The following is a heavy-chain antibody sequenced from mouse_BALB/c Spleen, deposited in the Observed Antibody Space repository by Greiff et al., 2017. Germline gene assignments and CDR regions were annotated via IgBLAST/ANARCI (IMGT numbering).Heavy chain of an antibody. CDR2: ILPGSGST. CDR3: ARGAYGNYGRNWYFDV. D-gene: IGHD2-1*01. V-gene: IGHV1-9*01. CDR1: GYTFSSYW. Sequence: VQLQQSGAELMKPGASVKISCKATGYTFSSYWIEWVKQRPGHGLEWIGEILPGSGSTNYNEKFKGKATFTADTSSNTAYMQLSSLTSEDSAVYYCARGAYGNYGRNWYFDVWGAGTTVTVSS. J-gene: IGHJ1*01.